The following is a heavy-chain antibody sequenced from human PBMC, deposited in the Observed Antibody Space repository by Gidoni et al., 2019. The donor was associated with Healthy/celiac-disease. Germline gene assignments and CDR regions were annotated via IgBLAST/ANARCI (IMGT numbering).Heavy chain of an antibody. CDR2: SSSSSSYI. V-gene: IGHV3-21*01. D-gene: IGHD1-1*01. CDR3: ARESGTGLGYYYYGMDV. J-gene: IGHJ6*02. CDR1: GFTFSSYS. Sequence: EVQLVESGGGLVKPGGSLRLSCAASGFTFSSYSMNWVRHAPGKGLEWVSSSSSSSSYIYYADSVKGRFTISRDNAKNSLYLQMNSLRAEDTAVYYCARESGTGLGYYYYGMDVWGQGTTVTVSS.